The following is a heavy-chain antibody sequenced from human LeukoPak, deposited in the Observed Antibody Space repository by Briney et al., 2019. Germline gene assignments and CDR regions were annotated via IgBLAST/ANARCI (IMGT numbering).Heavy chain of an antibody. Sequence: GASVKVSCKASGYTFTSYGISWVRQAPGQGLEWMGWINPNSGGTNYAQKFQGRVTMTRDTSISTAYMELSRLRSDDTAVYYCARDPPVIGYFDYWGQGTLVTVSS. V-gene: IGHV1-2*02. CDR1: GYTFTSYG. J-gene: IGHJ4*02. CDR2: INPNSGGT. D-gene: IGHD3-16*01. CDR3: ARDPPVIGYFDY.